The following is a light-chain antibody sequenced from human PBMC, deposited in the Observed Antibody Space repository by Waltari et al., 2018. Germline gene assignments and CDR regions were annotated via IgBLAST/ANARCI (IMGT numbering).Light chain of an antibody. Sequence: DIQMTQYPSSLSASVGDRVTITCQASQDISNYLNWYQQKPGKAPKLLIYDASNLETGVPSMFSGSGSGTDFTFTISSLQPEDIATYYCQQYDNLPLTFGGGTKVEIK. CDR2: DAS. CDR3: QQYDNLPLT. CDR1: QDISNY. V-gene: IGKV1-33*01. J-gene: IGKJ4*01.